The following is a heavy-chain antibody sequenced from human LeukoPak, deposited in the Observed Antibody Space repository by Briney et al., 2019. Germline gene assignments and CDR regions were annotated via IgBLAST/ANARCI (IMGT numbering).Heavy chain of an antibody. CDR1: GFTFSGFW. Sequence: GGSLRLSCAVSGFTFSGFWMSWSRQAPGKGLEWVASINSDGSEGYYADVVQGRFTISRDNAKNSLYLQINGLRAEDTAVYYCARSSYSSSSSVWGQGTMVTVSS. V-gene: IGHV3-7*03. J-gene: IGHJ3*01. D-gene: IGHD6-6*01. CDR3: ARSSYSSSSSV. CDR2: INSDGSEG.